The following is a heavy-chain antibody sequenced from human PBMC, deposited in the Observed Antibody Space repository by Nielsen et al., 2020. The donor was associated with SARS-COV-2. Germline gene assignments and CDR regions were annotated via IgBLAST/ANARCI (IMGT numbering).Heavy chain of an antibody. CDR2: INSDGSST. CDR3: ARGYYYDSSGYYAGDY. D-gene: IGHD3-22*01. J-gene: IGHJ4*02. Sequence: GESLKISYAASGFTFSSYWMHWVRQAPGKGLVWVSRINSDGSSTSYADSVKGRFTISRDNAKNTLYLQMNSLRAEDTAVYYCARGYYYDSSGYYAGDYWGQGTLVTVSS. V-gene: IGHV3-74*01. CDR1: GFTFSSYW.